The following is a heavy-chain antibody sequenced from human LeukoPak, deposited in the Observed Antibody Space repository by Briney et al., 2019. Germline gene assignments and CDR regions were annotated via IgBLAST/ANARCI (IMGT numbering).Heavy chain of an antibody. CDR1: GGSISSSSYY. CDR3: ARESDYGDFTFGY. D-gene: IGHD4-17*01. Sequence: SETLSLTCTVSGGSISSSSYYWGWIRQPPGEGLEWIGSIYYSGSTYYNPSLKSRVTISVDTSKNQFSLKLGSVTAADTAVYYCARESDYGDFTFGYWGQGTLVTVSS. V-gene: IGHV4-39*07. CDR2: IYYSGST. J-gene: IGHJ4*02.